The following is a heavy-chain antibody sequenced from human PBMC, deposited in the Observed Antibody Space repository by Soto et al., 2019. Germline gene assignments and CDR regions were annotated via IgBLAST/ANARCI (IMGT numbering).Heavy chain of an antibody. CDR3: ARGLVVVPAAEINFDY. CDR2: IIPVFRTA. D-gene: IGHD2-2*01. V-gene: IGHV1-69*13. J-gene: IGHJ4*02. CDR1: EGTFSSYA. Sequence: ASVKVSCKASEGTFSSYAISWVRQAPGQGLEWMGRIIPVFRTANYAQRFQDRVTITADDSTSTAFMELSSLKSEDTAVYYCARGLVVVPAAEINFDYWGPGTPVTVSS.